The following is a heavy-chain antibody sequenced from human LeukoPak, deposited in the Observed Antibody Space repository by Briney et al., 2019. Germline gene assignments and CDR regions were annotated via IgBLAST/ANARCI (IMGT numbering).Heavy chain of an antibody. D-gene: IGHD3-22*01. CDR2: IQYDGSDK. J-gene: IGHJ4*02. CDR3: AKDLTYYYDT. V-gene: IGHV3-30*02. Sequence: PGGSLRLSCAASGFTFSSYGMHWVRQATGKGLEWVAFIQYDGSDKYYADSVKGRFTISRDNSKNTLYLQMNSLRAEDTAVYYCAKDLTYYYDTWGQGTLVTVSS. CDR1: GFTFSSYG.